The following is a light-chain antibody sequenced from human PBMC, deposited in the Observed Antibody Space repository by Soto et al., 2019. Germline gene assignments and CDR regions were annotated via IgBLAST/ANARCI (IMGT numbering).Light chain of an antibody. J-gene: IGLJ1*01. CDR2: DVS. CDR3: SSYTSNSTLNYV. Sequence: QSALTQPASVSGSPGQSITISCTGTSGDVVGYNYVSWYQQHPGKAPKLMIYDVSNRPSGVSNRFSGSKSGNTASLTISGLQAEDEADYYCSSYTSNSTLNYVFGTGTKVTVL. CDR1: SGDVVGYNY. V-gene: IGLV2-14*01.